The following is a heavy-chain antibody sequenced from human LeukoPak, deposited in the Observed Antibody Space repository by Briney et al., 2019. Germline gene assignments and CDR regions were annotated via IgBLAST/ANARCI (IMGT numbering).Heavy chain of an antibody. CDR1: GDSVSSNSAA. D-gene: IGHD3-9*01. V-gene: IGHV6-1*01. CDR3: ARGYYDILTVVDHYYGMDV. Sequence: SQTLSLTCAISGDSVSSNSAAWNWIRQSPSRGLEWLGRTYYRSKWYNDYAVSVKSRITINPDTSKNQFSLQLNSVTPEDTAVYYCARGYYDILTVVDHYYGMDVWGQGTTVTVSS. J-gene: IGHJ6*02. CDR2: TYYRSKWYN.